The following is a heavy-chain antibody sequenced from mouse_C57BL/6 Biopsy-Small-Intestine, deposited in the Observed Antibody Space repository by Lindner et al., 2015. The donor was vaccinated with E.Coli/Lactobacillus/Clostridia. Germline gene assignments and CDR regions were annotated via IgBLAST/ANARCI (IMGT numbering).Heavy chain of an antibody. J-gene: IGHJ1*01. CDR3: ARYYYDGSYWFFDV. D-gene: IGHD1-1*01. Sequence: VQLQESGPELVKPGTSVRVSCKASGYTFTDHHMNWVKQSHGKSLEWIGRINPSNGGTSYNQKFKGKATLTVDKSLSTAYMQLNLLTSKDSAVYYCARYYYDGSYWFFDVWGAGTTVTVSS. V-gene: IGHV1-19*01. CDR1: GYTFTDHH. CDR2: INPSNGGT.